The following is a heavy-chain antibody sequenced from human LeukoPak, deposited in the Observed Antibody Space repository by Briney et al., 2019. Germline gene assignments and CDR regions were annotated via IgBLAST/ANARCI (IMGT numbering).Heavy chain of an antibody. J-gene: IGHJ4*02. V-gene: IGHV1-18*01. Sequence: ASVKVSCKASGYTFTSYGISWVRQAPGQGLEWMGWIGAYNGNTNYAQKLQGRVTMTTDTSTSTAYMELRSLRSDDTAVYYCARAGYYYDSSGYYPSDYWGQGTLVTVSS. CDR3: ARAGYYYDSSGYYPSDY. CDR1: GYTFTSYG. D-gene: IGHD3-22*01. CDR2: IGAYNGNT.